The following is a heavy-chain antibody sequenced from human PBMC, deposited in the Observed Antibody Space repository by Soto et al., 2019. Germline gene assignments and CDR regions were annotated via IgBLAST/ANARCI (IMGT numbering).Heavy chain of an antibody. Sequence: QVQLQESGPGLVKPSETLSLTCTVSGGSISSYYWSWIRQPPGKGLEWFGYSYYSGSTNYNPSLKRPVTISVDTSKNQFSLKLSYVTAADTAVYYCASSSYYGSGSYYNGGNWFDPWCQGTLVTVSS. CDR2: SYYSGST. CDR3: ASSSYYGSGSYYNGGNWFDP. J-gene: IGHJ5*02. D-gene: IGHD3-10*01. V-gene: IGHV4-59*01. CDR1: GGSISSYY.